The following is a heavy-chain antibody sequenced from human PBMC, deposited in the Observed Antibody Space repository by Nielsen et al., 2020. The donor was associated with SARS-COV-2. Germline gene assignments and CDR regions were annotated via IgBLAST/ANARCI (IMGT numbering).Heavy chain of an antibody. CDR2: INHRGST. Sequence: RQAPGKGLEWFGEINHRGSTNYTPPLKSRVTISVDTSQNQFSLKLSSVTAADTAVYYCARLGGEGYSSGWYCAGDNWFDPWGQGTLVTVSS. V-gene: IGHV4-34*13. J-gene: IGHJ5*02. D-gene: IGHD6-19*01. CDR3: ARLGGEGYSSGWYCAGDNWFDP.